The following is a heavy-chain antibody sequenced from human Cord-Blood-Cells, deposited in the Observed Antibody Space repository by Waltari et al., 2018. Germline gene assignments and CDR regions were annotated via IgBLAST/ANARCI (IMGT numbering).Heavy chain of an antibody. V-gene: IGHV4-34*01. J-gene: IGHJ5*02. CDR1: GGSFSGYY. CDR3: ARALQPDSSSYSCDP. CDR2: IKHSRST. D-gene: IGHD6-13*01. Sequence: QVQLQQWGAGLLKPSETLSLTCAVYGGSFSGYYWSWIRQPPGKGLEWIGEIKHSRSTNYNPSLKRRVTISVDASTNQFSLKLSSVTAADTAVYYCARALQPDSSSYSCDPWGQGTLVTVSS.